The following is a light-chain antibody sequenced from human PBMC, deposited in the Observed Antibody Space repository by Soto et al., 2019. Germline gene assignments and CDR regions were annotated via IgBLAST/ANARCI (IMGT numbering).Light chain of an antibody. V-gene: IGLV2-14*03. CDR3: SSYTSSSTYV. Sequence: QSALTQPASVSGSPGQSITISCTGTISDVGGHNYVSWYQQHPGKAPKLMIFDVSNRPSGVSNRFSGSKSGYTASLTISGLQAEDEADYYCSSYTSSSTYVFGTGTQLTVL. CDR1: ISDVGGHNY. J-gene: IGLJ1*01. CDR2: DVS.